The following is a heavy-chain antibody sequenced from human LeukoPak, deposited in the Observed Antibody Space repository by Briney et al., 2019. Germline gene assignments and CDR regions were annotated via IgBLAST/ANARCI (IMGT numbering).Heavy chain of an antibody. V-gene: IGHV3-30*03. CDR3: AREDTAMVTFSYNYYYGMDV. J-gene: IGHJ6*02. CDR2: ISYDGSNK. D-gene: IGHD5-18*01. CDR1: GFTFSSYS. Sequence: PGGSLRLSCAASGFTFSSYSMNWVRQAPGKGLEWVAVISYDGSNKYYADSVKGRFTISRDNSKNTLYLQMNSLRAEDTAVYYCAREDTAMVTFSYNYYYGMDVWGQGTTVTVSS.